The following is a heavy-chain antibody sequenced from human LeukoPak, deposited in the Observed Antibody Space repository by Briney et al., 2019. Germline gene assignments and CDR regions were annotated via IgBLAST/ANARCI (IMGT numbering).Heavy chain of an antibody. Sequence: GGSLRLSCAASGFTFSDYYMSWIRQAPGKGLEWVSYISSSGSTIYYADSVKGRFTISRDNAKNSLYLQMNSLRSEDTAVYYCARDQVGGDTAMVDIFDYWGQGTLVTVSS. CDR2: ISSSGSTI. CDR1: GFTFSDYY. D-gene: IGHD5-18*01. J-gene: IGHJ4*02. V-gene: IGHV3-11*01. CDR3: ARDQVGGDTAMVDIFDY.